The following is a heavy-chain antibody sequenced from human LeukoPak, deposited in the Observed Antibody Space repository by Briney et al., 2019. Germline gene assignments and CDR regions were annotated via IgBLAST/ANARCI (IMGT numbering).Heavy chain of an antibody. CDR2: IYHSGST. CDR3: ARAKVVYDSSGNNWFDP. J-gene: IGHJ5*02. V-gene: IGHV4-39*07. D-gene: IGHD3-22*01. Sequence: PSETLSLTCTVSGGSISSSSYYWGWIRQPPGKGLEWIGSIYHSGSTYYNPSLKSRVTISVDTSKNQFSLKLSSVTAADTAVYYCARAKVVYDSSGNNWFDPWGQGTLVTVSS. CDR1: GGSISSSSYY.